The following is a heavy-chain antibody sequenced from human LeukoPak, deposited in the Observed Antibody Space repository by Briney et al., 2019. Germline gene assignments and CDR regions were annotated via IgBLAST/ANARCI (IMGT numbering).Heavy chain of an antibody. V-gene: IGHV4-4*07. J-gene: IGHJ4*02. D-gene: IGHD3-10*01. Sequence: SETLSLTCTVSGGSISSYFWSWIRQPAGKGLEWVGRIYTSGTTSYNASLKSRVTMSVDTSKNQFSLKLSSVTAADTAVYYCARDRGSGIDYWGQGTLVTVSS. CDR3: ARDRGSGIDY. CDR1: GGSISSYF. CDR2: IYTSGTT.